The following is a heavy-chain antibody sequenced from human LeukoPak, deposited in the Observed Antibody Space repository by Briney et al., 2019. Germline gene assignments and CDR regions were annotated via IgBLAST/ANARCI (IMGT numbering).Heavy chain of an antibody. CDR3: TRTAYCTNGVCYFTGYEH. V-gene: IGHV1-8*03. CDR2: INPNSGST. CDR1: GYTFTTHH. D-gene: IGHD2-8*01. J-gene: IGHJ1*01. Sequence: ASVKVSCKPSGYTFTTHHVSWVRQATGQGLEWMGYINPNSGSTGYTKRFQGRDTFTRSTSTSTVYMEISSLTSEDTAVYYCTRTAYCTNGVCYFTGYEHWGQGTLVTVSS.